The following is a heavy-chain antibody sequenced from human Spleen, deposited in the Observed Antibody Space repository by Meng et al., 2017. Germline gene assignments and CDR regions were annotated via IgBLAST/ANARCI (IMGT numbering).Heavy chain of an antibody. CDR1: GFTFRDYW. CDR2: INEDGSST. Sequence: EGQMVESGGGLVQPEGSLRLSCSASGFTFRDYWMHWVRQAPGKGLVWFTRINEDGSSTTYADSVKGRFTISRDNAKNTVFLQMNSLRAEDTALYYCAKDREAVAGSLESWGQGTLVTVSS. CDR3: AKDREAVAGSLES. V-gene: IGHV3-74*03. D-gene: IGHD6-19*01. J-gene: IGHJ4*02.